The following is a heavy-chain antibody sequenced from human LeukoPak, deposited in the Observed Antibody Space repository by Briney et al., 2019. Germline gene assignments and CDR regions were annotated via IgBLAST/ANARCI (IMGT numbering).Heavy chain of an antibody. D-gene: IGHD4-23*01. CDR1: GGSISSYY. CDR2: MYYSGST. Sequence: SETLSLTCTVSGGSISSYYWSWIRQPPGKGLEWIGYMYYSGSTNYSPSLKSRVTISVDTSKNQFSLKLSSVTAADTAVYYCARVSVVTADFDYWGQGTLVTVSS. CDR3: ARVSVVTADFDY. V-gene: IGHV4-59*08. J-gene: IGHJ4*02.